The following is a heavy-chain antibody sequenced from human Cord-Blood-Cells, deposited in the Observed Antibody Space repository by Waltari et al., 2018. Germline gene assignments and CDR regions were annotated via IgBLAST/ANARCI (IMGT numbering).Heavy chain of an antibody. V-gene: IGHV4-34*01. D-gene: IGHD6-13*01. Sequence: QVQLQQWGAGLLKPSEALSPPCAVYGGSFSGYYWTWIRQPPGTGLEWLGQSNHSGSTNYNPSLKSRVTISVDTSKSQFSLKLSSVTAADTAVYYWARGPSRVDPWGQGTLVTVSS. CDR3: ARGPSRVDP. J-gene: IGHJ5*02. CDR1: GGSFSGYY. CDR2: SNHSGST.